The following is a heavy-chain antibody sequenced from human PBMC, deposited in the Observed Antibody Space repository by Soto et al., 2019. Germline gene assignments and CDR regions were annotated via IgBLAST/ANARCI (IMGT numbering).Heavy chain of an antibody. Sequence: QVQLVQSVAEVKKPGASVKVSCKASGGTFSTSAISWVRQAPGQGLEWVGGIMPVFATPDYAQSFQGRVTITADESTTTAYLELTSLRTDDTAVYYCARDKDRQQLGGNYYYILDVWGQGTAITVSS. D-gene: IGHD3-3*02. J-gene: IGHJ6*02. CDR2: IMPVFATP. V-gene: IGHV1-69*12. CDR1: GGTFSTSA. CDR3: ARDKDRQQLGGNYYYILDV.